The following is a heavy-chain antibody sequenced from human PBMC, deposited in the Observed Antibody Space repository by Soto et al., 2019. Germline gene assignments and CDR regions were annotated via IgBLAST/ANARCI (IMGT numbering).Heavy chain of an antibody. D-gene: IGHD1-7*01. CDR2: IYTNGNT. V-gene: IGHV4-4*07. Sequence: SETLSLTCTVSGGSISTYHWSWIRQPAGKGLEWIGRIYTNGNTQYNPSLKSRVTVSVDTSKNQFFLTLNSVTAADSAVYYCGRESGETWDYEAYWGQGTPVTVSS. CDR1: GGSISTYH. CDR3: GRESGETWDYEAY. J-gene: IGHJ4*02.